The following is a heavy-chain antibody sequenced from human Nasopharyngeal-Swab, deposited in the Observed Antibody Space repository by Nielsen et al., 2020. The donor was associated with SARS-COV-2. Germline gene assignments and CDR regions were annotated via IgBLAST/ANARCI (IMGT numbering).Heavy chain of an antibody. D-gene: IGHD1-7*01. CDR3: VQGTTAPDV. CDR2: ISRSGGSV. V-gene: IGHV3-23*01. Sequence: GGSLRLSCAASGFTFSAYGMTWVRQAAGKGLEWVSGISRSGGSVDYAGSVKGRFTTSRDNSKNMVYLHTARLRVEDTALYYCVQGTTAPDVWGQGTLATVSS. J-gene: IGHJ4*02. CDR1: GFTFSAYG.